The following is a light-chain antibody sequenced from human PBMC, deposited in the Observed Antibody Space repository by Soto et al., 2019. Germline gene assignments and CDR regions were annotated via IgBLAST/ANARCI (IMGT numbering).Light chain of an antibody. CDR3: QQYNNWPPIT. CDR2: GAS. J-gene: IGKJ5*01. CDR1: QPVSDK. Sequence: EVGMTQAPANLSLSPGAGATPCWWASQPVSDKLAWYQQKPGQAPRLLIYGASTRATGIPARFSGSGSGTEFTLTISSLQSEDFAVYYCQQYNNWPPITFGQGTRLEIK. V-gene: IGKV3-15*01.